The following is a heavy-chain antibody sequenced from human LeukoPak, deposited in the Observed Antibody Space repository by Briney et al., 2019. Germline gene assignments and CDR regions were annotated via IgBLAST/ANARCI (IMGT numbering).Heavy chain of an antibody. CDR2: IYYHENT. Sequence: SETLSLTCTVSGGSISSSSDYWGWIRQAPGKGLEWIGSIYYHENTYYNSSLKSRVTISVDTSKNQFSLKLNSVTAADTAVYYCARQRSLVRVITMVRGVRSTPLDYWGQGTLVTVSS. J-gene: IGHJ4*02. V-gene: IGHV4-39*01. CDR1: GGSISSSSDY. CDR3: ARQRSLVRVITMVRGVRSTPLDY. D-gene: IGHD3-10*01.